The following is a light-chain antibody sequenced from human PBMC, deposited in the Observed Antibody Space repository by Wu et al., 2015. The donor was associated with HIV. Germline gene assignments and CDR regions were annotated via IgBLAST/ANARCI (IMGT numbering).Light chain of an antibody. J-gene: IGKJ1*01. V-gene: IGKV1-39*01. Sequence: DIQITQSPSSLYASVGDRVTITCRASHSVRMFLNWYQQKPGKAPRLLTYGASNLQSGVPSRFSGSGSGTDFSLTISSLQPEDFATYHCQQSYNTPWTFGQGTKVEMK. CDR2: GAS. CDR3: QQSYNTPWT. CDR1: HSVRMF.